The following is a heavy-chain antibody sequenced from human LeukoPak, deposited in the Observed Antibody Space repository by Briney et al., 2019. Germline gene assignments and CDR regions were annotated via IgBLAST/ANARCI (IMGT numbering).Heavy chain of an antibody. J-gene: IGHJ5*02. CDR3: AREGTMENWFDP. Sequence: GGSLRLSCPAYGFTFSSYEMNWVRQAPGKGLEWVSYISSSGSTIYYADSVKGRFTISRDNAKNSLYLQMNSLRAEDTAVYYCAREGTMENWFDPWGQGTLVTVSS. CDR1: GFTFSSYE. D-gene: IGHD4/OR15-4a*01. V-gene: IGHV3-48*03. CDR2: ISSSGSTI.